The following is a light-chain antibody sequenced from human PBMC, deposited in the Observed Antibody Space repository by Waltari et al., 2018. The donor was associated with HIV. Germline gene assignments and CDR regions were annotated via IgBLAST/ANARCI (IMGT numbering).Light chain of an antibody. CDR1: QSVSTN. CDR2: GAS. CDR3: QRYNNWPPFT. V-gene: IGKV3-15*01. Sequence: KVMTQSPATLSVSPGEAATLSCRASQSVSTNVAWYQQRPGQAPRLLIYGASTRATDVPARFSGSGSGTEFTLTISSLQSEDFAVYYCQRYNNWPPFTFGPGTKVEIK. J-gene: IGKJ3*01.